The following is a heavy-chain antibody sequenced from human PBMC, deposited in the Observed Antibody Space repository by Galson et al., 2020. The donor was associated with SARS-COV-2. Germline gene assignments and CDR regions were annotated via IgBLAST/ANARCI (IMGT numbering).Heavy chain of an antibody. D-gene: IGHD3-10*01. CDR2: FHPEDGEI. Sequence: ASVKVSCRVSGYTLTALSMNWVRQAPGKGLEWMGGFHPEDGEIVYAQSFQGRLILTEDTSTDTAYMELSSLRPEDTAVYYCAILGFGYAFEMWGQGTVVTVSS. CDR1: GYTLTALS. CDR3: AILGFGYAFEM. V-gene: IGHV1-24*01. J-gene: IGHJ3*02.